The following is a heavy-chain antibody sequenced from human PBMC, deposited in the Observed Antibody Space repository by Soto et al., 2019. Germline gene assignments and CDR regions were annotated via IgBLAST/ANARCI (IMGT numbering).Heavy chain of an antibody. Sequence: GGSLSLSCAASGFTLMTYTMNWVRQAPGKGLEWVSSISISSSDRYYADSVRGRFTISRDNAKNALYLQMNSLRADDTAVYFCVRGMNPLFGGQGTLVTVLL. V-gene: IGHV3-21*06. CDR1: GFTLMTYT. CDR2: ISISSSDR. J-gene: IGHJ4*01. CDR3: VRGMNPLF.